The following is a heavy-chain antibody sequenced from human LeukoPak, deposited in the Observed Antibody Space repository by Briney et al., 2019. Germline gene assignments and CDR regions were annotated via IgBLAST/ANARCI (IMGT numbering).Heavy chain of an antibody. V-gene: IGHV1-46*01. CDR2: INPSGGST. Sequence: ASVKVSCKASGYTFTSYYMHWVRQAPGQGLEWMGIINPSGGSTSYAQKFQGRVTMTRDTSTSTVYMELSSLRSEDTAVYYCARFAGPYCSSTSCQPTDYWGQGTLVTVSS. D-gene: IGHD2-2*01. CDR3: ARFAGPYCSSTSCQPTDY. J-gene: IGHJ4*02. CDR1: GYTFTSYY.